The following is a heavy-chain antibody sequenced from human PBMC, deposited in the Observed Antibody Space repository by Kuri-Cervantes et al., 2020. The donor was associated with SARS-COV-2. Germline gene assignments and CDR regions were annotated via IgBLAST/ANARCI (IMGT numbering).Heavy chain of an antibody. J-gene: IGHJ3*02. V-gene: IGHV1-69*05. CDR1: GGTFSNYA. D-gene: IGHD3-10*01. Sequence: SVKVSCKASGGTFSNYALSWVRQAPGQGLEWLGGIIPIFGTANYAQKFQGRVTITMDESTSTAYMELSSLRYEDTAVYYCARERDYYGSGYIWGQGTTVTVSS. CDR2: IIPIFGTA. CDR3: ARERDYYGSGYI.